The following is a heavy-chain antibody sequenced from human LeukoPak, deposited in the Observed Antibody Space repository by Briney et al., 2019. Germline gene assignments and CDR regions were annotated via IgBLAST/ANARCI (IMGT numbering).Heavy chain of an antibody. Sequence: SETLSLTCTVSGGSISSYYWSWIRQPAGKGLEWIGRIYTSGSTNYNPSLKSRVTMSVDTSKNQFSLKLSSVTAADTAVYYCARDGEPGPKEDNWFDPWGQGTLVTVSS. J-gene: IGHJ5*02. CDR3: ARDGEPGPKEDNWFDP. CDR1: GGSISSYY. CDR2: IYTSGST. V-gene: IGHV4-4*07. D-gene: IGHD3-10*01.